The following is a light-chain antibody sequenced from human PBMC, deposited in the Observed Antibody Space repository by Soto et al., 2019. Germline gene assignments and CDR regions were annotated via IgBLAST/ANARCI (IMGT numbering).Light chain of an antibody. J-gene: IGKJ1*01. Sequence: EIVLTQSPATLSLSPGERATLSCRASQSVSSYLAWYQQKPGQAPRLLIYDASNRATGIPARFSGSGSGTDFTLTISSLQSEDIATYYCQQYRGWPRTFGQGSRIEIK. CDR2: DAS. CDR3: QQYRGWPRT. CDR1: QSVSSY. V-gene: IGKV3-11*01.